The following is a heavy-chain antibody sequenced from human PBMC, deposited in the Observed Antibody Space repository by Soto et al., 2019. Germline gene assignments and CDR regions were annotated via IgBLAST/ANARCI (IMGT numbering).Heavy chain of an antibody. CDR3: TRVHTTGPVIPDY. J-gene: IGHJ4*02. V-gene: IGHV3-49*03. Sequence: PGGYLRLSCTASGFTFGDFAMTWFRQTPGKGLEWVGFIRTKPYGGTPEYAASVKGRFTISRDDSRSIAYLQMNSLKTEDTAFYYCTRVHTTGPVIPDYWGQGT. CDR2: IRTKPYGGTP. D-gene: IGHD3-9*01. CDR1: GFTFGDFA.